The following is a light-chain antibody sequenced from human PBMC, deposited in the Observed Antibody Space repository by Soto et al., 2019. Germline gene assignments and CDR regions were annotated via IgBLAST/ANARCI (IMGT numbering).Light chain of an antibody. J-gene: IGKJ4*01. CDR3: QQYYSYPLT. Sequence: AIRMTQSPSSFSASTGDRVTITCRASQGISSYLAWYQQKPGKAPKLLIYAASTLQSGVPSRFSGSGSGTNFTLTHSRLQSEYFSTYYCQQYYSYPLTFGGGTKVEIK. CDR1: QGISSY. V-gene: IGKV1-8*01. CDR2: AAS.